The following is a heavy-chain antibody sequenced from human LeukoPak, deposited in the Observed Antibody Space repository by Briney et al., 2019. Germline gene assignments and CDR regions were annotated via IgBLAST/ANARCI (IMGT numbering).Heavy chain of an antibody. D-gene: IGHD3-22*01. CDR1: GGSISSGSYY. J-gene: IGHJ4*02. V-gene: IGHV4-61*02. CDR2: IYTSGST. Sequence: SQTLSLTCTVSGGSISSGSYYWSSIRQPAGKGLEWIGRIYTSGSTNYNPSLKSRVTISVDTSKNQFSLKLSSVTAADTAVYYCARVTTGGYYNCWGQGTLVTVSS. CDR3: ARVTTGGYYNC.